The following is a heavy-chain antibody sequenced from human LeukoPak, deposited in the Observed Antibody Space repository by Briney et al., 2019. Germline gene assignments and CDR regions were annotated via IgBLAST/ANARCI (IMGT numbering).Heavy chain of an antibody. CDR3: ARDAYSNGWSFDY. CDR2: IYPGDSDT. Sequence: GESLKISCKGSGYSLTNNWIAWVRQMPGKGLEWMGIIYPGDSDTIYSPSFQGQVTISVDKSISTAYLQWNRLRASDTAMYYCARDAYSNGWSFDYWGQGTLVTVSS. V-gene: IGHV5-51*01. D-gene: IGHD6-19*01. CDR1: GYSLTNNW. J-gene: IGHJ4*02.